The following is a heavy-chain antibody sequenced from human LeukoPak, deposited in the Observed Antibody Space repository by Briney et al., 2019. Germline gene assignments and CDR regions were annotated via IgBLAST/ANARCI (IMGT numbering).Heavy chain of an antibody. D-gene: IGHD2-15*01. J-gene: IGHJ5*02. CDR3: ARERIATPSLDP. V-gene: IGHV3-64*01. CDR2: INDNGDTT. CDR1: GFTFSTYA. Sequence: PGGSLRLSCAASGFTFSTYAMHWVRQAPGKGLEYISGINDNGDTTYYANSVKGRFTISRDNSKNTLFLQMGSLRTEDMAVCFCARERIATPSLDPWGQGILVTVSS.